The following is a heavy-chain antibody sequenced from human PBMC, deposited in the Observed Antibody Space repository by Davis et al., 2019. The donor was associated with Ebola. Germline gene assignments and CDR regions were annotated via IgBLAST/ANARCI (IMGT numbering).Heavy chain of an antibody. V-gene: IGHV4-39*01. CDR2: IYYSGST. CDR3: AIITQEHYYYYYGMDV. Sequence: MPSETLSLTCTVSGGSISSSSYYWGWIRQPPGKGLEWIGSIYYSGSTYYNPSLKSRVTISVDTSKNQFSLKLSSVTAADTAVYYCAIITQEHYYYYYGMDVWGQGTTVTVSS. J-gene: IGHJ6*02. CDR1: GGSISSSSYY. D-gene: IGHD1-1*01.